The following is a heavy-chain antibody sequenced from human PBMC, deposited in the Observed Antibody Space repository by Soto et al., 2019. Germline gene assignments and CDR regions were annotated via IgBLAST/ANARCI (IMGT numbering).Heavy chain of an antibody. D-gene: IGHD5-18*01. CDR2: ISYDGSNK. CDR1: GFTFSSYA. CDR3: ARDLRHSYGYLEVDDY. V-gene: IGHV3-30-3*01. J-gene: IGHJ4*02. Sequence: QVQLVESGGGVVQPGRSLRLSCAASGFTFSSYAMHWVRQAPGKGLEWVAVISYDGSNKYYADSVKGRFTSSRDNSKNTLYLQMNSLRAEDTAVYYCARDLRHSYGYLEVDDYWGQGTLVTVSS.